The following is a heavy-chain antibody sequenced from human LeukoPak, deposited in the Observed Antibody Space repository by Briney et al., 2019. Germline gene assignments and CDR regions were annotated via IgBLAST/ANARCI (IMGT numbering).Heavy chain of an antibody. J-gene: IGHJ4*02. CDR1: GYTFTGYY. CDR3: ARGQYIAAAGYFDY. CDR2: INPNSGGT. D-gene: IGHD6-13*01. V-gene: IGHV1-2*06. Sequence: ASVTVSCKASGYTFTGYYMHWVRRAPGQGLKGMGRINPNSGGTNYAQKFQGRGTMTRDTSISTAYMELSRLRSDDTAVYYCARGQYIAAAGYFDYWGQGTLVTVSS.